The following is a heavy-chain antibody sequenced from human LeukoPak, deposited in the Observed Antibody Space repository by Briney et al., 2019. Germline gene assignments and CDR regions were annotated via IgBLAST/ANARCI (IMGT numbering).Heavy chain of an antibody. CDR3: ARQGRYCSSTSCYTDY. V-gene: IGHV3-23*01. J-gene: IGHJ4*02. Sequence: PGGSLRLSCAVSGFTFRSYAMNWVRQAPGKGLEWVAAITADGGSTHYTTSVKGRFTISRDNSKNTLYLQMNSLRAEDTAVYYCARQGRYCSSTSCYTDYWGQGTLVTVSS. CDR1: GFTFRSYA. D-gene: IGHD2-2*02. CDR2: ITADGGST.